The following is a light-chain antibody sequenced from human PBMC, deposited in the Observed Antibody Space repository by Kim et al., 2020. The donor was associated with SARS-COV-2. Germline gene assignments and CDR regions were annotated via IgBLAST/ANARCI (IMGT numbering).Light chain of an antibody. J-gene: IGKJ4*01. Sequence: SPEADATLSSRARHSVLSKSAWYQHTPRPAPRLLIPTIHTRATGVPARFRGTGSRTEFTLTIDSLQSEDFAVYYCERYFNWPPITFGGRTKVDIK. CDR1: HSVLSK. CDR2: TIH. CDR3: ERYFNWPPIT. V-gene: IGKV3-15*01.